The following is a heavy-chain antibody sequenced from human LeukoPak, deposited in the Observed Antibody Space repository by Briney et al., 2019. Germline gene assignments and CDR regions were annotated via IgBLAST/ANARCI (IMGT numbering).Heavy chain of an antibody. CDR3: ARGVLGYGRNNAFDI. D-gene: IGHD4-23*01. CDR2: IHSSDSYI. V-gene: IGHV3-21*01. J-gene: IGHJ3*02. CDR1: GFTFSSYY. Sequence: GGSLRLSCAASGFTFSSYYMNWVRQAPGKGLEWVSSIHSSDSYINYADSVRGRFTISRDNAKSSLYLQMNSLRAEDTAVYYCARGVLGYGRNNAFDIWGQGTMVTVSS.